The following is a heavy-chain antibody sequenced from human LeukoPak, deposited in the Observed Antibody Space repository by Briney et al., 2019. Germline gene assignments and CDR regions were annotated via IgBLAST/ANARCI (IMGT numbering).Heavy chain of an antibody. CDR1: GGSVSNSY. Sequence: SETLSLTCAVSGGSVSNSYWSWLRQPAGEGLEWIGHIYHDVNTNYNPSLQCRLTMSRYTYKNPVSLRLTSVTAADTAIYYCARDDFYGSGRKSGLSDYWGQGILVIVSS. CDR2: IYHDVNT. CDR3: ARDDFYGSGRKSGLSDY. D-gene: IGHD3-10*01. J-gene: IGHJ4*02. V-gene: IGHV4-4*07.